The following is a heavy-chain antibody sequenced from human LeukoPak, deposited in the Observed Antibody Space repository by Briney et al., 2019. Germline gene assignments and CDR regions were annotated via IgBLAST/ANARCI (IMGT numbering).Heavy chain of an antibody. CDR1: GFTFRSYA. CDR2: INPNSGGT. D-gene: IGHD6-13*01. J-gene: IGHJ4*02. Sequence: PGGSLRLSCAVSGFTFRSYAMHWVRQAPGQGLEGMGWINPNSGGTNYAKKFQGRVTMTRDTSISTAYMELRRLRSEDTAVYYCARDGAGGRAAAGLKNTLGYWGQGTLVTVSS. V-gene: IGHV1-2*02. CDR3: ARDGAGGRAAAGLKNTLGY.